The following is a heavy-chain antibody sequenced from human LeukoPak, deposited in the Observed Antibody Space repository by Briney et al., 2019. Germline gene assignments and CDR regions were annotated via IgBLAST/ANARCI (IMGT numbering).Heavy chain of an antibody. Sequence: SETLSLTCTVSGDSISSYDWSWIRQPPGKGLEWIGYIYNSGRTNYNSSLKSRVTISVDTSRNQFSLKLSSVTAADTAVYYCASYGSGSYRASDYWGQGTLVTVSP. J-gene: IGHJ4*02. V-gene: IGHV4-4*08. CDR2: IYNSGRT. CDR3: ASYGSGSYRASDY. CDR1: GDSISSYD. D-gene: IGHD3-10*01.